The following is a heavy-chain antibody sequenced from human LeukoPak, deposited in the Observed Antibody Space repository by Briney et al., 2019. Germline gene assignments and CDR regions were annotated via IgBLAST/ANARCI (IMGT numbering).Heavy chain of an antibody. Sequence: GGSLRLSCAASGFTFSSYSMNWVRQAPGKGLEWVSSISSSSSYIYYADSVKGRFTISRDNAKNSLYLQMNSLRAEDTAVYYCARGRYCSSTSCYSYGMDVWGKGTTVTASS. J-gene: IGHJ6*04. CDR3: ARGRYCSSTSCYSYGMDV. V-gene: IGHV3-21*01. D-gene: IGHD2-2*01. CDR1: GFTFSSYS. CDR2: ISSSSSYI.